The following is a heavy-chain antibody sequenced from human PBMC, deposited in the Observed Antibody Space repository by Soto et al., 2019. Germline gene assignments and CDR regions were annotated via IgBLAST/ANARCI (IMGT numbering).Heavy chain of an antibody. J-gene: IGHJ4*02. CDR3: ARGPPIRYFDWLLFFDY. CDR2: INPNSGGT. CDR1: GYTFTGYY. Sequence: ASVKVSCKASGYTFTGYYMHWVRQAPGQGLEWMGWINPNSGGTNYAQKFQGWVTMTRDTSISTAYMELSRLRSDDTAVYYCARGPPIRYFDWLLFFDYWGQGSLVIVSS. V-gene: IGHV1-2*04. D-gene: IGHD3-9*01.